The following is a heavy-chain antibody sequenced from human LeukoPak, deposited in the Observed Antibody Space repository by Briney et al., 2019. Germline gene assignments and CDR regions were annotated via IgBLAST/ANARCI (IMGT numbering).Heavy chain of an antibody. J-gene: IGHJ4*02. CDR1: GYTFTSYG. D-gene: IGHD3-22*01. CDR3: ARATRDYYDSSPRDY. V-gene: IGHV1-18*01. CDR2: IGAYNGNT. Sequence: GASVKVSCKASGYTFTSYGISWVRQAPGQGLEWMGWIGAYNGNTNYAQKLQGRVTMTTDTSTSTAYMELRSLRSDDTAVYYCARATRDYYDSSPRDYWGQGTLVTVSS.